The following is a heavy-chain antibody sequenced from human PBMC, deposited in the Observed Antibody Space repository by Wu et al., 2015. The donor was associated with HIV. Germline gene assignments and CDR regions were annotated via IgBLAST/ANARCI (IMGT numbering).Heavy chain of an antibody. V-gene: IGHV1-18*01. J-gene: IGHJ4*02. CDR3: ARDQTPAKLVPFDY. CDR1: GYTFTDNY. Sequence: QVQLMQSGAEVKKPGASVKVSCKTSGYTFTDNYIHWVRQAPGQGLEWMGWISAYNANTNYAQKLQGRVTMTTDTSTTTAYMEVRSLRPDDTAVYYCARDQTPAKLVPFDYWGQGTLVTVSS. CDR2: ISAYNANT. D-gene: IGHD2-2*01.